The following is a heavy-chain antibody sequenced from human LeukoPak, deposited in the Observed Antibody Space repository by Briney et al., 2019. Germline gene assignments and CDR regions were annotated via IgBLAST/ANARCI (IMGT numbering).Heavy chain of an antibody. CDR2: ISGSAGAT. J-gene: IGHJ4*02. Sequence: GGSLRLSCAASGFTFTSCAMSWVRQAPGKGLEWVSAISGSAGATYYTDSVKGRFTISRDNSKNTVYLQMNTLRAEDTAVYYCAKGFSSTHSRLGFDSWGQGTLVTVS. CDR3: AKGFSSTHSRLGFDS. V-gene: IGHV3-23*01. D-gene: IGHD2/OR15-2a*01. CDR1: GFTFTSCA.